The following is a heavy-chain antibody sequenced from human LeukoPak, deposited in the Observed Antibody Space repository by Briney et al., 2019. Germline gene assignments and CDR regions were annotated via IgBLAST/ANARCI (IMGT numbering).Heavy chain of an antibody. V-gene: IGHV1-2*06. Sequence: GASVKVSRKTSGFTYTGYSVQWVRQAPGQGPEWVGRMYFNSGATRFAPKFQDKVTMNRDTSINTAYMEFSSLSYDDTAMYYCAREGSSRQDWYAFDIWGQGTRLTVSS. D-gene: IGHD2-15*01. CDR1: GFTYTGYS. CDR3: AREGSSRQDWYAFDI. J-gene: IGHJ3*02. CDR2: MYFNSGAT.